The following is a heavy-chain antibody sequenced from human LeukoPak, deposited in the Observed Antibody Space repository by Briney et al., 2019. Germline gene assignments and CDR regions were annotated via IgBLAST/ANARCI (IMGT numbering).Heavy chain of an antibody. D-gene: IGHD3-3*01. CDR2: ISYDGSNK. Sequence: VISYDGSNKYYADSVKGRFTISRDNSKNPLYLQMNSLRAEDTAVYYCARDFGVGVTPPYYWGQGTLVTVSS. CDR3: ARDFGVGVTPPYY. V-gene: IGHV3-30*03. J-gene: IGHJ4*02.